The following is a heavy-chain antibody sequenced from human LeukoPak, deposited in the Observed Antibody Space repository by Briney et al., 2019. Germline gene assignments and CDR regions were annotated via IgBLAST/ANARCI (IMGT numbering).Heavy chain of an antibody. CDR3: ARGYYGSGSYFTY. Sequence: ASVKVSCKASGYTFTGYYMYWVRQAPGQGLEWMGWINPNSGGTNYAQKFQGRVTMTRDTSISTAYMELSRLRSDDTAVYYCARGYYGSGSYFTYWGQGTLVTVSS. CDR2: INPNSGGT. D-gene: IGHD3-10*01. J-gene: IGHJ4*02. CDR1: GYTFTGYY. V-gene: IGHV1-2*02.